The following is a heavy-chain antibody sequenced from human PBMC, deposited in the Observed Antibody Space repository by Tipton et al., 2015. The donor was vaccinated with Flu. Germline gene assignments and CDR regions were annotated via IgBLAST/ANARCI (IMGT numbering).Heavy chain of an antibody. V-gene: IGHV5-51*01. Sequence: QLVQSGAEVRKPGESLKIPCKGSGYSFTNYWIGWVRQMPGKGLEWMGIIYPDDSDTRYSPSFQGQVTISVDKSISTIYLQWSSLKASDTAMYYCVRHLYCTDGVCPPGYWYFDLWGRGTLVTVSS. J-gene: IGHJ2*01. CDR2: IYPDDSDT. CDR3: VRHLYCTDGVCPPGYWYFDL. CDR1: GYSFTNYW. D-gene: IGHD2-8*01.